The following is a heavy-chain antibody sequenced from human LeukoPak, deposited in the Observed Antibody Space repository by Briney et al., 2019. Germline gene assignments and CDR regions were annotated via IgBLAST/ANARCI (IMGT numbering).Heavy chain of an antibody. CDR2: IKQDGSEK. D-gene: IGHD4-11*01. Sequence: GGSLRLSCAASGFSFSTYWMSWVRQAPGKGLEWVANIKQDGSEKYYVDSAKGRFTISRDNSKSTLYLQMNSLRAEDTAVYYCARVRPGSNYVDFDYWGQGTLVTVSS. CDR3: ARVRPGSNYVDFDY. J-gene: IGHJ4*02. V-gene: IGHV3-7*02. CDR1: GFSFSTYW.